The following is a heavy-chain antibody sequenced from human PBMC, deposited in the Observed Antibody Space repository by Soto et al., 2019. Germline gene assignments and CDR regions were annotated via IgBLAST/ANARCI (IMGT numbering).Heavy chain of an antibody. CDR1: GGTFNNYA. V-gene: IGHV1-69*13. CDR2: IIPLFGTT. D-gene: IGHD3-22*01. CDR3: ARPRSHYYDRSAERAFDI. J-gene: IGHJ3*02. Sequence: GASVKVSCKASGGTFNNYAISWVRQAPGQGLEWMGGIIPLFGTTNYAQKFQGRVTITADESTSTAYMELSSRRSEDTAFYYCARPRSHYYDRSAERAFDIWGQGTMVTV.